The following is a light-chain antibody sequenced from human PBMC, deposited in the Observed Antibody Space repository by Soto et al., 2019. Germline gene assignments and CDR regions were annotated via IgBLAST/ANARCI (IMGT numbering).Light chain of an antibody. Sequence: DIVMTQSPLSLPVTPGEPASISCRSSQSLLYSNGYNYLDWYLQKPGQSPQLLTYLGSNRASGVPDRFSGRGSGTDFTLKISRVEAEDVGVYYCIQALQVPHTFGQGTKLEIK. J-gene: IGKJ2*01. V-gene: IGKV2-28*01. CDR1: QSLLYSNGYNY. CDR3: IQALQVPHT. CDR2: LGS.